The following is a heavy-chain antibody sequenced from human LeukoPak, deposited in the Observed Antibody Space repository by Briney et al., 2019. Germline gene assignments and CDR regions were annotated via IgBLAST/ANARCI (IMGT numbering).Heavy chain of an antibody. D-gene: IGHD3-3*01. J-gene: IGHJ3*02. V-gene: IGHV4-59*11. Sequence: SETLSLTCTVSGGSISSHYWSWIRQPPGKGLEWIGYIYYSGSTNYNPSLKSRVTISVDTSKNQFSLKLSSVTAADTAVYYCAGMLAFLDSFDNLGQGTMVTVSS. CDR1: GGSISSHY. CDR2: IYYSGST. CDR3: AGMLAFLDSFDN.